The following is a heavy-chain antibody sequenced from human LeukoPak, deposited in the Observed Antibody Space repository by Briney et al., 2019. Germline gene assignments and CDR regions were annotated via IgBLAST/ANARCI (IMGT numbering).Heavy chain of an antibody. V-gene: IGHV4-61*02. CDR1: GGSISSGSHY. CDR3: ARGVATINFDY. D-gene: IGHD5-24*01. Sequence: SETLSLTCTVSGGSISSGSHYWSWIRQPAGKGLEWIGRIYTSGSTNYNPSLKGRVTISVDRSKNQFSLKLSSVTAADTAVYYCARGVATINFDYWGQGTLVTVSS. CDR2: IYTSGST. J-gene: IGHJ4*02.